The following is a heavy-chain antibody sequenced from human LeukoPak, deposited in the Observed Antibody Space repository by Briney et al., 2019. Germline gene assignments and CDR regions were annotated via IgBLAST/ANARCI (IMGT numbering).Heavy chain of an antibody. V-gene: IGHV3-30*03. D-gene: IGHD3-3*01. Sequence: GGSLRLSCAPSGFTFSRHGMHWVRQAPGKGLEWVAIISNDGSRKYYAHSVEGRFTISRDNSKNTLYLQIDSLRAEDTAVYYCARDRAWNYFDYWGQGTLVTVSS. CDR3: ARDRAWNYFDY. CDR2: ISNDGSRK. CDR1: GFTFSRHG. J-gene: IGHJ4*02.